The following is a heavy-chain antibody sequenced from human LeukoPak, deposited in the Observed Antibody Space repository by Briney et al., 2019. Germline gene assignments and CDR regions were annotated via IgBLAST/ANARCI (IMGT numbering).Heavy chain of an antibody. D-gene: IGHD6-13*01. J-gene: IGHJ3*02. V-gene: IGHV4-4*02. CDR2: IYHSGST. CDR3: ASSSSWSRDAFDI. CDR1: GGSISSSNW. Sequence: QSSGTLSLTCAVSGGSISSSNWWSWVRQPPGKGLEWIGEIYHSGSTNYHPSLKSRVTISVDKSKNQFSLKLSSVTAADTAVYYCASSSSWSRDAFDIWGQGTMVTVSS.